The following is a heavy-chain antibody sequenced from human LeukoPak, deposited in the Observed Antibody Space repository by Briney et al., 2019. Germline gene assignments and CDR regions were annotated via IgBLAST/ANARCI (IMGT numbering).Heavy chain of an antibody. CDR3: ARDRDYGDSGRASDI. V-gene: IGHV4-61*01. D-gene: IGHD4-17*01. Sequence: KPSETLSLTCTVSGGSVRGYSYYWTWIRQPPGKGLEWIGYIHYSGSTNYNPSPKSRVTISLHTSKNQFSLKLTSVTAADTAVYYCARDRDYGDSGRASDIWGQGTLVTVSS. J-gene: IGHJ3*02. CDR1: GGSVRGYSYY. CDR2: IHYSGST.